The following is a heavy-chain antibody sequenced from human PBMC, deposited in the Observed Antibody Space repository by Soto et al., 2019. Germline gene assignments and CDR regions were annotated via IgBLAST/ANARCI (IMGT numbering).Heavy chain of an antibody. D-gene: IGHD6-13*01. CDR2: INHSGST. J-gene: IGHJ5*02. CDR3: ARGNHSSTWYYSTWFDP. CDR1: GGSFSGYY. V-gene: IGHV4-34*01. Sequence: PSETLSLTCAVYGGSFSGYYWSWIRQPPGKGLEWIGEINHSGSTNYNPSLKSRVTISVDTSKNQFSLKLSSVTAVDTAVYYCARGNHSSTWYYSTWFDPWGQGTLVTVSS.